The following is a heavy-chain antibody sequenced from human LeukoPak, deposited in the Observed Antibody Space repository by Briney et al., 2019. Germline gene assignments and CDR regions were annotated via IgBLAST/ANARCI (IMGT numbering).Heavy chain of an antibody. D-gene: IGHD3-10*01. CDR2: IYLGDSDT. V-gene: IGHV5-51*01. J-gene: IGHJ6*03. CDR3: ARQGYSSGSYYYYMDV. CDR1: GYSFTSYW. Sequence: GESLKISCKGSGYSFTSYWIGWVRQMPGKGLEWMGIIYLGDSDTRYSPSFQGQVTISADKSISTAYLQWSSLKASDTAMYYCARQGYSSGSYYYYMDVWGKGTTVTVSS.